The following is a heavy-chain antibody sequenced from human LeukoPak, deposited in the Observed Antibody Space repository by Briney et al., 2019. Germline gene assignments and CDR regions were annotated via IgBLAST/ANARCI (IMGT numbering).Heavy chain of an antibody. V-gene: IGHV4-59*01. Sequence: SETLSLTCTVSGGSISSYLWSWIRQPPGKGLEWMGYIYYSGSTNYNPSLKSRVTILVHTSKTQFSLKVSSVTAADTAVYYCARGQYSGSCFDNWGQGSLVTVSS. J-gene: IGHJ4*02. CDR2: IYYSGST. CDR1: GGSISSYL. D-gene: IGHD1-26*01. CDR3: ARGQYSGSCFDN.